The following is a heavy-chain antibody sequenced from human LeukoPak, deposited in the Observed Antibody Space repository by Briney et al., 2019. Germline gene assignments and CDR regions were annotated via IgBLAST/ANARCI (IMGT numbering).Heavy chain of an antibody. D-gene: IGHD3-9*01. CDR3: ASAYYDILGGHFDY. CDR1: GGSISSYY. J-gene: IGHJ4*02. CDR2: IYYSGRT. V-gene: IGHV4-39*07. Sequence: TSETLSLTCTVSGGSISSYYWGWIRQPPGKGLEWIGSIYYSGRTYYNSSLKSRVTISVDTSKNQFSLKVTSVTAADTAVYYCASAYYDILGGHFDYWGQGTLVTVSS.